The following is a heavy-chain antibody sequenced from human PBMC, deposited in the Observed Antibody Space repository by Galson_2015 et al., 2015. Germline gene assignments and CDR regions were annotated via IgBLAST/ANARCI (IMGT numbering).Heavy chain of an antibody. Sequence: SLRLSCAASGFTFSSYAMHWVRQAPGKGLEYVSAISSNGGSTYYADSVKGRFTISRDNSKNTLYLQMSSLRAEDTAVYYCVKDLLEVSYYYDSSGVFDYWGQGTLVTVSS. CDR1: GFTFSSYA. CDR2: ISSNGGST. CDR3: VKDLLEVSYYYDSSGVFDY. D-gene: IGHD3-22*01. V-gene: IGHV3-64D*06. J-gene: IGHJ4*02.